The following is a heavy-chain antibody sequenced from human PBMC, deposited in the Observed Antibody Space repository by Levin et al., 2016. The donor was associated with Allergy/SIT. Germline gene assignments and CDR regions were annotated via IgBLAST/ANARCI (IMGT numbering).Heavy chain of an antibody. CDR3: ARDGTRYYYDSSGYRQLYYYYGMDV. V-gene: IGHV1-69*13. J-gene: IGHJ6*02. Sequence: SVKVSCKASGGTFSSYAISWVRQAPGQGLEWMGGIIPIFGTANYAQKFQGRVTITADESTSTAYMELSSLRSEDTAVYYCARDGTRYYYDSSGYRQLYYYYGMDVWGQGTTVTVSS. CDR2: IIPIFGTA. CDR1: GGTFSSYA. D-gene: IGHD3-22*01.